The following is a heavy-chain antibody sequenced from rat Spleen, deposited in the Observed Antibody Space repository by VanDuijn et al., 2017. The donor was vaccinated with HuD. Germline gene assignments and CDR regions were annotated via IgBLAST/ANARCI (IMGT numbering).Heavy chain of an antibody. V-gene: IGHV5-25*01. CDR3: TRHGGLRNWFAY. CDR2: ISTGGDIA. Sequence: EVQLEESGGGLVQPGGSMKLSCAASGFTFSNYFMAWVRQAPTKGLEWIASISTGGDIAYYRGSVKGRFTISRDDAKNTQYLQMDSLGSDDTATYYCTRHGGLRNWFAYWGQGTLVTVSS. CDR1: GFTFSNYF. J-gene: IGHJ3*01. D-gene: IGHD1-11*01.